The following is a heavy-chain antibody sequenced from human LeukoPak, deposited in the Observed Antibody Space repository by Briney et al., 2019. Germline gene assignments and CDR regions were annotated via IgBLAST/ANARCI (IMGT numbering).Heavy chain of an antibody. CDR2: IGSSSSYI. CDR3: ARGGGSYFDY. D-gene: IGHD1-26*01. CDR1: GFTFSSYS. V-gene: IGHV3-21*01. J-gene: IGHJ4*02. Sequence: GGSLRLSCAASGFTFSSYSMNWVRQAPGKGLEWVSSIGSSSSYIYYADSVKGRFTIPRDNAKNSLYLQMNSLRAEDTAVYYCARGGGSYFDYWGQGTLVTVSS.